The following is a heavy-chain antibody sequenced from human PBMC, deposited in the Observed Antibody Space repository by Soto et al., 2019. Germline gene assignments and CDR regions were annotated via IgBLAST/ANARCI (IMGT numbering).Heavy chain of an antibody. CDR2: INHSGST. Sequence: PTETLSLTCAVYGGSFSGYYWSWIRQPPGKGLEWIGEINHSGSTNYNPSLKSRVTISVDTSKNQFSLKLSSVTEADTAVYYCEVAEATGDNFDYCGQLSLVPVSS. V-gene: IGHV4-34*01. J-gene: IGHJ4*02. CDR3: EVAEATGDNFDY. D-gene: IGHD6-13*01. CDR1: GGSFSGYY.